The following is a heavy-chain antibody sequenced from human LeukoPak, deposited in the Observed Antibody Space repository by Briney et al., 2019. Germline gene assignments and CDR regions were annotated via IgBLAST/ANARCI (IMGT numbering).Heavy chain of an antibody. J-gene: IGHJ4*02. V-gene: IGHV4-30-4*01. CDR1: GGSISNGDYY. CDR2: IYYSGSA. D-gene: IGHD4-17*01. CDR3: AKYGDYPFDY. Sequence: SQTLSLTCTVSGGSISNGDYYWSWIRQPPGKGLEWIGYIYYSGSAYNNPSLQSRVTISVDTSKNQFSLKLSSVTAADTAVYYCAKYGDYPFDYWGQGTLVTVSS.